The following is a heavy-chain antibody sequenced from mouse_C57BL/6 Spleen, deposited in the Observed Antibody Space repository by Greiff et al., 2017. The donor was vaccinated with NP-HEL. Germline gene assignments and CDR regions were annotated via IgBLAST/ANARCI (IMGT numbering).Heavy chain of an antibody. CDR2: IRSKSNNYAT. V-gene: IGHV10-1*01. J-gene: IGHJ1*03. CDR1: GFSFNTYA. Sequence: EVQLVESGGGLVQPKGSLKLSCAASGFSFNTYAMNWVRQAPGKGLEWVARIRSKSNNYATYYADSVKDRFTSSRDDSESMLYLQMNNLKTEDTAMYYCVRPPYGSSGYFDVWGTGTTVTVCS. CDR3: VRPPYGSSGYFDV. D-gene: IGHD1-1*01.